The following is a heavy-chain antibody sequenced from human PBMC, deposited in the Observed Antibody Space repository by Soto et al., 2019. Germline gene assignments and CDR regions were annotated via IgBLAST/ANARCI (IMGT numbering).Heavy chain of an antibody. CDR2: INAANGDT. D-gene: IGHD6-13*01. CDR3: VRRHVSATGIDWFDP. V-gene: IGHV1-3*01. J-gene: IGHJ5*02. CDR1: GYTFTSYG. Sequence: ASVKVSCKASGYTFTSYGIHWVRQAPGQRLEWMGWINAANGDTKYSPKFQGRVTITRDTSASTAYMELSSLRSEDTTVYYCVRRHVSATGIDWFDPWGQGTLVTSPQ.